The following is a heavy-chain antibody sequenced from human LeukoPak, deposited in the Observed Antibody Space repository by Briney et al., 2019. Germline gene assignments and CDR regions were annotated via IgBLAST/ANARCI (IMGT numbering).Heavy chain of an antibody. J-gene: IGHJ3*02. CDR3: ARGGIPGYYYDSSGSNLALFI. V-gene: IGHV4-34*01. CDR1: GGSFSGYY. Sequence: SETLSLTCAVYGGSFSGYYWSWIRQPPWKGLEWIGEINHSGSTNYNPSLKSRVTISVDTSKNQFSLKLSSVTAADTAVYYCARGGIPGYYYDSSGSNLALFIWGQGTMVTVSS. CDR2: INHSGST. D-gene: IGHD3-22*01.